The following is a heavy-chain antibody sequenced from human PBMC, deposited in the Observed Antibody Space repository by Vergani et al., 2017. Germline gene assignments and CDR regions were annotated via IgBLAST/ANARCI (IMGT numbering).Heavy chain of an antibody. V-gene: IGHV4-59*01. CDR3: ARWGYSYGYHYFDY. CDR2: IYYSGST. D-gene: IGHD5-18*01. Sequence: QVQLQESGPGLVKPSETLSLTCTVSGGSISSYYWSWIRQPPGKGLEWIGYIYYSGSTNYNPSLKSRVTISVDTSKNQFSLKLSSLTAADTAVYYCARWGYSYGYHYFDYWGQGTLVTVSS. CDR1: GGSISSYY. J-gene: IGHJ4*02.